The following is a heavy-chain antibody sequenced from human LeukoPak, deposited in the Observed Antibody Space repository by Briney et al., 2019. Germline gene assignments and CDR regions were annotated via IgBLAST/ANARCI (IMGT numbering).Heavy chain of an antibody. CDR2: ISSSGSTI. Sequence: AGGSLRLSCAASGFTFSSYEMNWVRQAPGKGLEWVSYISSSGSTIYYADSVKGRFTISRDNAKNSLYLQMNSLRAEDTAVYYCARALGIAVAGTFDYWGQGTLVTVSS. D-gene: IGHD6-19*01. J-gene: IGHJ4*02. CDR3: ARALGIAVAGTFDY. V-gene: IGHV3-48*03. CDR1: GFTFSSYE.